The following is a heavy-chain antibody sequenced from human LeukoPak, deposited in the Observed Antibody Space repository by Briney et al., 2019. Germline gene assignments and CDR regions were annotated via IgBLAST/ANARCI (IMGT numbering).Heavy chain of an antibody. CDR3: AKDGLHSYGYYYYYYMDV. V-gene: IGHV3-30*02. CDR1: GFSFNNYA. D-gene: IGHD5-18*01. J-gene: IGHJ6*03. Sequence: GGSLRLSCAASGFSFNNYAMYWVRQAPGKGLEWVAFIRYDGSNKYYADSVKGRFTISRDNSKNTLYLQMNSLRAEDTAVYYCAKDGLHSYGYYYYYYMDVWGKGTTVTISS. CDR2: IRYDGSNK.